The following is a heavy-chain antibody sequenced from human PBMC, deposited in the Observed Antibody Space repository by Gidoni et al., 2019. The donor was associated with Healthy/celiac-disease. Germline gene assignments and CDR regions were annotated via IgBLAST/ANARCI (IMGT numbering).Heavy chain of an antibody. V-gene: IGHV3-23*01. J-gene: IGHJ5*02. Sequence: EVQLLESGGGLVQPGGSLRHSWAASGFTLSSYAMSWVRQAPGRGLGWVSAISGSGGSTYYADSVKGRFTISRDNSKNTLYLQMNSLRAEDTAVYYCAKQAQQLVNWFDPWGQGTLVTVSS. CDR2: ISGSGGST. D-gene: IGHD6-13*01. CDR1: GFTLSSYA. CDR3: AKQAQQLVNWFDP.